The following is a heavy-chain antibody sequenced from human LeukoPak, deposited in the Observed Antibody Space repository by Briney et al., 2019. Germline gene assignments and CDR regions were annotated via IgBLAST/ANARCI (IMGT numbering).Heavy chain of an antibody. D-gene: IGHD5-24*01. Sequence: PGGSLRLSCAASGFTFSAYSMNRVRQAPGKGLEWISYIGISSGNTKYADSVKGRFTISGDKAKNSLYLQMNSLRVEDTAVYYCARDYKYAFDNWGQGTLVTVSS. V-gene: IGHV3-48*01. CDR1: GFTFSAYS. CDR2: IGISSGNT. J-gene: IGHJ4*02. CDR3: ARDYKYAFDN.